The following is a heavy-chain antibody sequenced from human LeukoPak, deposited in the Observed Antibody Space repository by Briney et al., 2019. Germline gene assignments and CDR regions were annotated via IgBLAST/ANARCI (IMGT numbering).Heavy chain of an antibody. D-gene: IGHD4-17*01. J-gene: IGHJ2*01. CDR1: GFSFTTYS. CDR2: ISTRSTTI. V-gene: IGHV3-48*02. Sequence: GGSLRLSCAASGFSFTTYSMNWVRQAAGKGLEWVSYISTRSTTIYYADSVKGRFTISRDNAKNSLHLQMSSLRDEDTAVYYCARDRGYGDSVYWYFDLWGRGTLVTVSS. CDR3: ARDRGYGDSVYWYFDL.